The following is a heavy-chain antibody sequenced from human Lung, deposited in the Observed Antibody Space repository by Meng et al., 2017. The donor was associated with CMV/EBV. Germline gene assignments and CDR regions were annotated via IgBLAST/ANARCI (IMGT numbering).Heavy chain of an antibody. Sequence: GGSLRLSCAASGFTFSSYAMHWVRQAPGKGLEWVAVISYDGSNKYYADSVKGRFTISRDNSKNTLYLQMNSLRAEDTAVYYCARTSGSYFHWAQGTLGTVSS. CDR2: ISYDGSNK. D-gene: IGHD1-26*01. CDR1: GFTFSSYA. CDR3: ARTSGSYFH. V-gene: IGHV3-30*04. J-gene: IGHJ4*02.